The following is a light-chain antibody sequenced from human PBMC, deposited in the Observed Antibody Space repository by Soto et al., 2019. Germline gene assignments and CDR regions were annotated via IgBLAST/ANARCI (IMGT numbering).Light chain of an antibody. Sequence: QSALTQPASVSGSPGQSITISCTETSSDVGGYNYVSWYQQHPGKAPKLMICDVSNRPSGVSNRFSGSKSGNTASLTISGLQAEDEADYYCSSYTSYSTRYVFGTGTKLTVL. V-gene: IGLV2-14*03. CDR1: SSDVGGYNY. J-gene: IGLJ1*01. CDR3: SSYTSYSTRYV. CDR2: DVS.